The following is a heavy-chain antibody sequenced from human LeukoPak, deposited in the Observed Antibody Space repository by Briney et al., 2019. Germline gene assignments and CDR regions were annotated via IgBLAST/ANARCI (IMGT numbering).Heavy chain of an antibody. V-gene: IGHV4-59*01. Sequence: SEILSLTCTVSGGSISNYYWSWIRQPPGKGLDWIGYIYYSGSTNYNPSLKSRVTISVDTSKSQFSLKLSSVTAADTAVYYCARGYYDSGSHIDAFDIWGQGTMVTVSS. CDR3: ARGYYDSGSHIDAFDI. CDR1: GGSISNYY. CDR2: IYYSGST. D-gene: IGHD3-10*01. J-gene: IGHJ3*02.